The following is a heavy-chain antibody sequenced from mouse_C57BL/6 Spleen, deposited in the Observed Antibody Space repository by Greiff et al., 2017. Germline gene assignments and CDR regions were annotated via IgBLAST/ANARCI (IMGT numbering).Heavy chain of an antibody. Sequence: EVQGVESGGGLVKPGGSLKLSCAASGFTFSDYGMHWVRQAPEKGLEWVAYISTAISTIYYADTVKGRFTISRDNAKNTLFLQMTSLRSEDTAMYYCAKAQLGVYYYAMDYWGQGTSVTVSS. J-gene: IGHJ4*01. CDR1: GFTFSDYG. D-gene: IGHD4-1*02. CDR3: AKAQLGVYYYAMDY. CDR2: ISTAISTI. V-gene: IGHV5-17*01.